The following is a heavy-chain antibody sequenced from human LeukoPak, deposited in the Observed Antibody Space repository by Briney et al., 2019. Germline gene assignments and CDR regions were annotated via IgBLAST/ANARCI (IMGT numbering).Heavy chain of an antibody. CDR3: ARIPGSSGWNYYFDY. CDR2: ISSGGSTV. Sequence: GGSLRLSCAASGFTFSRYEMTWVRQAPGKGLEWVSYISSGGSTVHYADSVKGRFTISRDNTKNSLYLQMNSLRAEDTAVYYCARIPGSSGWNYYFDYWGQGTLVTVSS. J-gene: IGHJ4*02. V-gene: IGHV3-48*03. CDR1: GFTFSRYE. D-gene: IGHD6-19*01.